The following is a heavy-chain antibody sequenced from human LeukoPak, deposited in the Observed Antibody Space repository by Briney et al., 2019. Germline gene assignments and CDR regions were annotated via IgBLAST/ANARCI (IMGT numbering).Heavy chain of an antibody. J-gene: IGHJ4*02. CDR1: GITLSNYG. Sequence: GGSLRLSCAVSGITLSNYGMSWVRQAPGKGLEWVAGISGSGGRTNYADAVKGRFTISRDNAKNTLFLQMSSLRVEDTAVYFCAKRGVVIRVILVGFHKEAYYFDSWGQGALVTVPS. D-gene: IGHD3-22*01. CDR2: ISGSGGRT. V-gene: IGHV3-23*01. CDR3: AKRGVVIRVILVGFHKEAYYFDS.